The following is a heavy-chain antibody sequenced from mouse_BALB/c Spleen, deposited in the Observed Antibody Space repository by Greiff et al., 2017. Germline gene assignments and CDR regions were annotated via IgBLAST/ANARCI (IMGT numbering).Heavy chain of an antibody. J-gene: IGHJ2*01. CDR1: GYSITSDYA. Sequence: EVKLMESGPGLVKPSQSLSLTCTVTGYSITSDYAWNWIRQFPGNKLGWMGYISYSGSTSYNPSLKSRISITRDTSKNQFFLQLNSVTTEDTATYYCARGSFYYYDSRYFDYWGQGTTLTVSS. CDR2: ISYSGST. CDR3: ARGSFYYYDSRYFDY. V-gene: IGHV3-2*02. D-gene: IGHD1-1*01.